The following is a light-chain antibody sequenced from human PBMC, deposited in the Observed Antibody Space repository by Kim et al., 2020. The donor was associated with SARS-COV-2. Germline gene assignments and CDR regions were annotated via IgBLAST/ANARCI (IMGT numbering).Light chain of an antibody. CDR2: RNN. CDR3: ASWDDSLTGWL. J-gene: IGLJ3*02. Sequence: QSVLSQPPSASGTPGLRVTISCSGSRSNIGNNYVSWYQQLPETAPKLLIQRNNERPSGVPDRFSGSKAGTSASLAITGLRSGDEATYYCASWDDSLTGWLFGGGTQLTVL. V-gene: IGLV1-47*01. CDR1: RSNIGNNY.